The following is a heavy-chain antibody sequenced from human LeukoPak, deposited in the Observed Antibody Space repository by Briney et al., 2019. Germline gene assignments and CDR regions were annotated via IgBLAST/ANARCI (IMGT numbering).Heavy chain of an antibody. V-gene: IGHV3-53*01. CDR1: GFTVSTNY. Sequence: PGGSLRLSCAASGFTVSTNYMTWVRQAPGKGLEWVSVIYSGGSTYYADSVKGRFTISRDSAKNSLFLQMNSLRAEDTAVYYCARDLSDDYSLDYWGQGTLVTVSS. CDR2: IYSGGST. J-gene: IGHJ4*02. D-gene: IGHD3-16*01. CDR3: ARDLSDDYSLDY.